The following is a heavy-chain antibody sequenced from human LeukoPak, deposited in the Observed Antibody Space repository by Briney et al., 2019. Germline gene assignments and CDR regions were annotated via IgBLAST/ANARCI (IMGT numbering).Heavy chain of an antibody. J-gene: IGHJ5*02. Sequence: GGSLRLSCAASGFTFSSYGMHWVRQAPGKGLEWVAVISYDGSNKYYADSVKGRFTISRDNSKNTLYLQMNSLRAEDTAVYYCAKDRGHSSSSRYGGFDPWGQGTLVTVSS. CDR1: GFTFSSYG. CDR2: ISYDGSNK. V-gene: IGHV3-30*18. D-gene: IGHD6-6*01. CDR3: AKDRGHSSSSRYGGFDP.